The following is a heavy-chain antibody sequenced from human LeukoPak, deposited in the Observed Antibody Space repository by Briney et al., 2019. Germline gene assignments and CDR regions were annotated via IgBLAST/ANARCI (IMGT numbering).Heavy chain of an antibody. V-gene: IGHV1-69*06. J-gene: IGHJ4*02. Sequence: SVKVSCKASGGTFSSYAISWVRQAPGQGLEWMGGIIPIFGTANYAQKFQGRVTITADKSTSTAYMELSSLRSEDTAVYYCARDRWLQLSYFDHWGQGTLVTVSS. D-gene: IGHD5-24*01. CDR3: ARDRWLQLSYFDH. CDR1: GGTFSSYA. CDR2: IIPIFGTA.